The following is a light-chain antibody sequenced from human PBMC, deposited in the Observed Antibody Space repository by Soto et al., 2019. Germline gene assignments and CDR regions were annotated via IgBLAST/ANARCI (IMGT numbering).Light chain of an antibody. CDR1: QSISSW. Sequence: DIQMTQSPSTLSASVGDRVTITCRASQSISSWLAWYQRKPGKAPKVLIYDASSLESGVPSRFSGSGSGTDFTLTISSLQPDDFAPYYCQQFKSNSLSFGGGTKVEIK. CDR3: QQFKSNSLS. J-gene: IGKJ4*01. V-gene: IGKV1-5*01. CDR2: DAS.